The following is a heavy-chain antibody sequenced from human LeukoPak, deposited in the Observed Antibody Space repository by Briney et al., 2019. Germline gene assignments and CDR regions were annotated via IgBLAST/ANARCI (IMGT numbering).Heavy chain of an antibody. CDR2: VSSDGRNT. CDR1: GFTVSSIH. D-gene: IGHD4-23*01. J-gene: IGHJ4*02. V-gene: IGHV3-74*01. CDR3: ARDLGGSGPTPIDY. Sequence: GGSLRLSCAASGFTVSSIHMFWVRQAPGKGLVWVSRVSSDGRNTIYADSVKGRFTISRDNAMNTLYLQMNSLRAEDTAVYYCARDLGGSGPTPIDYWGQGILVTVSS.